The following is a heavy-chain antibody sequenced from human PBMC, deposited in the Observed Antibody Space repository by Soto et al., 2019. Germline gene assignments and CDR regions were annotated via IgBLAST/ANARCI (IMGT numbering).Heavy chain of an antibody. V-gene: IGHV3-23*01. CDR2: ITDTGVTT. CDR1: GVTICTYG. CDR3: AKDTPVVMFLFDS. D-gene: IGHD2-15*01. J-gene: IGHJ4*01. Sequence: ECLTLSCPASGVTICTYGITWDRQAARKGMVLVSSITDTGVTTYYADSVKGRFTIYRYNAKNTLYLQMNSLRSDDSAVYYCAKDTPVVMFLFDSWGRGTLVTVSS.